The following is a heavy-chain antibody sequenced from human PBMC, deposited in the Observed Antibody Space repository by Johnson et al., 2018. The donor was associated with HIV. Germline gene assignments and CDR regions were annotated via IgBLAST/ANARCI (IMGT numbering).Heavy chain of an antibody. J-gene: IGHJ3*02. CDR2: ISWNSGSI. CDR1: GFTFDDYA. D-gene: IGHD5-18*01. CDR3: ARADTAMVRGAFDI. V-gene: IGHV3-9*01. Sequence: EVQLVESGGGLVQPGRSLRLSCAASGFTFDDYAMHWVRQAPGKGLEWVSGISWNSGSIGYADSVKGRFTISRDNAKNSLYLQMNSLRAEDTALYYCARADTAMVRGAFDIWGQGTMVTVSS.